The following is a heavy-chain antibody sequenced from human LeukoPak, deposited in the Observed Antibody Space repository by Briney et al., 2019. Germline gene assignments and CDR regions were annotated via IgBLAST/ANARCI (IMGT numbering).Heavy chain of an antibody. V-gene: IGHV1-2*02. CDR2: INANSGGT. J-gene: IGHJ4*02. Sequence: ASVKVSCKASGYTFTGYYMHWVRQAPGQGLEWMGWINANSGGTNYAQKFQGRVTMTRDTSISTAYMELSRLRSDDTAVYYCARDLQVSRTGVVAATYDYWGQGTRVTVSS. D-gene: IGHD2-15*01. CDR3: ARDLQVSRTGVVAATYDY. CDR1: GYTFTGYY.